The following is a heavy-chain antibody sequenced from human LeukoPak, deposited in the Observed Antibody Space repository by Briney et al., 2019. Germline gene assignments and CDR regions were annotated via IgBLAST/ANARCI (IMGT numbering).Heavy chain of an antibody. CDR2: ISASGGFT. V-gene: IGHV3-23*01. CDR1: EFTFSNYA. D-gene: IGHD5-12*01. Sequence: GGSLRLSCVASEFTFSNYAMSWVRQAPGKGLEWVSGISASGGFTYYADSVKGRFTISRDNSKNTLYLQMNSLRAEDTAVYYCAKGPSSGLPYYFDYWGQGTLVTVSS. CDR3: AKGPSSGLPYYFDY. J-gene: IGHJ4*02.